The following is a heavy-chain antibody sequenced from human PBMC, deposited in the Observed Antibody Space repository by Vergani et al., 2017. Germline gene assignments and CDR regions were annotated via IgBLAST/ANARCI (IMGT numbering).Heavy chain of an antibody. Sequence: VQLVESGGGVVQPGESLRLSCAASGFTFSDHYMDWVRQAPGKGLEWVGRTRNKANSYTTEYAASVKGRFTISRDDSKNSLYLQMNSLKIEDTAVYYCARLGYCSSTTCRQAFDIWGQGTMVTVSS. CDR1: GFTFSDHY. V-gene: IGHV3-72*01. CDR2: TRNKANSYTT. D-gene: IGHD2-2*01. J-gene: IGHJ3*02. CDR3: ARLGYCSSTTCRQAFDI.